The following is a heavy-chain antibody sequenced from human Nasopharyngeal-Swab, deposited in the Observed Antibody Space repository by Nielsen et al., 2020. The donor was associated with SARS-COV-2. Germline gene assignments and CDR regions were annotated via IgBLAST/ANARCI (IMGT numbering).Heavy chain of an antibody. D-gene: IGHD3-16*01. CDR2: ISGSGGST. Sequence: GESLKISCAASGFTFSSYAMGWVRQAPGKGLEWVSAISGSGGSTYYADSVKGRFTISRDNSKNTLYLQMNSLRAEDTAVYYCAKDYNSVGWGSNKIYYMDVWGKGTTVTVSS. CDR3: AKDYNSVGWGSNKIYYMDV. V-gene: IGHV3-23*01. J-gene: IGHJ6*03. CDR1: GFTFSSYA.